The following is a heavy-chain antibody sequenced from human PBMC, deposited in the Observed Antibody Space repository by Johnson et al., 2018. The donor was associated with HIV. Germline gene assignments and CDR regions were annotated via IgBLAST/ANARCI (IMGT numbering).Heavy chain of an antibody. D-gene: IGHD2-21*02. CDR2: IHWNGGST. J-gene: IGHJ3*02. V-gene: IGHV3-20*04. CDR3: ARWIRYCGGDCYDVFDI. Sequence: VQLVESGGGVVRPGGSLRLSCAASGFTFDDYGMSWVRQAPGKGLEWVPGIHWNGGSTGYADSVKGRFTISRDNAKNSLYLQMNTLRPEDTALYYCARWIRYCGGDCYDVFDIWGQGTKVTVSS. CDR1: GFTFDDYG.